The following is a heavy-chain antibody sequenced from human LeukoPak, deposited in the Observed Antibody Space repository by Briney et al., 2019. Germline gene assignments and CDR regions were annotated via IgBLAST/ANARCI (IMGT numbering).Heavy chain of an antibody. D-gene: IGHD3-10*01. Sequence: SETLSLTCTVSGGSISSGDYYWSWIRQPPEKGLEWIGYIYYSGSTYYNPSLKSRVTISVDTSKNQFSLKLSSVTAADTAVYYCARGTMVRGALFDYWGQGTLVTVSS. CDR1: GGSISSGDYY. J-gene: IGHJ4*02. CDR2: IYYSGST. V-gene: IGHV4-30-4*01. CDR3: ARGTMVRGALFDY.